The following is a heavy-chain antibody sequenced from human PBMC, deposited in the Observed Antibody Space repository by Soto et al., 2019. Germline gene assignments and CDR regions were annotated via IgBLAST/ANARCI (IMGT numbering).Heavy chain of an antibody. J-gene: IGHJ5*02. CDR3: ARTELVSDWFDP. CDR2: IYHSGST. CDR1: GGSISSSNW. V-gene: IGHV4-4*02. D-gene: IGHD6-13*01. Sequence: LSLTCAVSGGSISSSNWWSWVRQPPGKGLEWIGEIYHSGSTNYNPSLKSRVTIPVDKSKNQFSLKLSSVTAADTAVYYCARTELVSDWFDPWGQGTLVTVSS.